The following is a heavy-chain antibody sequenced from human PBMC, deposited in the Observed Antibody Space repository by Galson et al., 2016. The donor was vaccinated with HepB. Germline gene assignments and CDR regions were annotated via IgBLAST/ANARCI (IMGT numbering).Heavy chain of an antibody. V-gene: IGHV1-8*01. Sequence: SVKVSCKASRYPFTNYKIHWVRQTTGHGLEWMGWMTPNNGDTGYAPKFQGRVTMTRDTSISTAYLELSSLRSDDSAVYYCVRGRNLGKSRGYAYWGQGSLVAVSS. J-gene: IGHJ4*02. CDR1: RYPFTNYK. CDR3: VRGRNLGKSRGYAY. CDR2: MTPNNGDT. D-gene: IGHD3-16*01.